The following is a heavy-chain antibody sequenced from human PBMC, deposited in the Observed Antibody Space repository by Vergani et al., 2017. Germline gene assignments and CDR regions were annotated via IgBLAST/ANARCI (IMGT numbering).Heavy chain of an antibody. CDR1: GFTFSSYA. V-gene: IGHV3-30-3*01. Sequence: QVQLVESGGGVVQPGRSLRLSCAASGFTFSSYAMHWVRQAPGKGLEWVAVISYDGSNKYYADSVKGRFTISRDNSKNTLYLQMNSLRAEDTAVYYCARDFYDSSGYYSATGDYWGQGTLVTVSS. J-gene: IGHJ4*02. D-gene: IGHD3-22*01. CDR3: ARDFYDSSGYYSATGDY. CDR2: ISYDGSNK.